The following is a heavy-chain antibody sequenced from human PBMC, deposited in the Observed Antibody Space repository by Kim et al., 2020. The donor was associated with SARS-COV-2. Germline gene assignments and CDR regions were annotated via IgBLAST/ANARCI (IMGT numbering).Heavy chain of an antibody. Sequence: GGSLRLSCAASGFTFSNAWMSWVRQAPGKGLEWVGRIKSKTDGGTTDYAAPVKGRFTISRDDSKNTLYLQMNSLKTEDTAVYYCTTVFESELLWFGEQGGGYCGQGTLVTVSS. CDR3: TTVFESELLWFGEQGGGY. CDR2: IKSKTDGGTT. V-gene: IGHV3-15*01. J-gene: IGHJ4*02. CDR1: GFTFSNAW. D-gene: IGHD3-10*01.